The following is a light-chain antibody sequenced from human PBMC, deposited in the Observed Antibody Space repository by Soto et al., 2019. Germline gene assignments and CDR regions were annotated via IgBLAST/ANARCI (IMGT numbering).Light chain of an antibody. CDR3: CSYTSSSTLYV. Sequence: QSVLTQSASVSGSPGQSITISCTGTSSDIGAYKFVSWYQQHSGKAPKLIIYEVSNRPSGVSNRFSGSKSGNTASLTISGLQAEDEADYYCCSYTSSSTLYVFGTGTKSPS. CDR1: SSDIGAYKF. CDR2: EVS. V-gene: IGLV2-14*01. J-gene: IGLJ1*01.